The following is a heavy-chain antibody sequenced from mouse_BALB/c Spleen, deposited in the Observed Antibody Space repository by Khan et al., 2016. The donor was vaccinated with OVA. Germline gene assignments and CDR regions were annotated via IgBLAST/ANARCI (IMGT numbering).Heavy chain of an antibody. Sequence: VQLQQSGAELARPGASVKLSCKASGYTFTDYYIDWVKQRTGQGLEWIGEINPGSGNSYYNEKFKGKATLTADQSSNTAFVQLSSLTSDDSAVYFCAREWGAWFAYWGQGTLVTVSA. CDR3: AREWGAWFAY. J-gene: IGHJ3*01. CDR2: INPGSGNS. CDR1: GYTFTDYY. V-gene: IGHV1-77*01.